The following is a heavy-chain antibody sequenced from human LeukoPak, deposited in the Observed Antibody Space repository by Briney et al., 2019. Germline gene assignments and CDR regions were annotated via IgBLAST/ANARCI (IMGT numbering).Heavy chain of an antibody. D-gene: IGHD3-22*01. J-gene: IGHJ4*02. CDR2: IKQDGSEK. CDR3: ARDFYYDSSGYYSY. CDR1: GFTFSGYW. Sequence: GGSLRLSCAASGFTFSGYWMSWVRQAPGKGLEWVANIKQDGSEKYYVDSVKGRFTISRDNAKNSLYLQMNSLRAEDTAVYYCARDFYYDSSGYYSYWGQGTLVTVSS. V-gene: IGHV3-7*01.